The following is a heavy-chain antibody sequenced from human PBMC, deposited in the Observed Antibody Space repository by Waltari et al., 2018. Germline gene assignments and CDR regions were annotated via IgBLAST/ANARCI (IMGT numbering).Heavy chain of an antibody. CDR2: IYTSGST. J-gene: IGHJ4*02. CDR3: ARDRDH. V-gene: IGHV4-61*09. CDR1: GGSISRGSYY. Sequence: QVQLQESGPGLVKPSQTLSLTCTVSGGSISRGSYYWSWIRQPAGKGLEWIGYIYTSGSTNYNPSLKSRVTISVDTSKNQFSLKLSSVTAADTAVYYCARDRDHWGQGTLVTVSS.